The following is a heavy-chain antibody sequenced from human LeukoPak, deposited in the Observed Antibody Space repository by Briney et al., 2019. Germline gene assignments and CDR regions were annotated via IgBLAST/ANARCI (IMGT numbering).Heavy chain of an antibody. CDR1: GFTFNDQA. D-gene: IGHD4-17*01. J-gene: IGHJ6*02. CDR3: AKHQQVYGDSLMDV. V-gene: IGHV3-23*01. Sequence: PGGSLRLSCAASGFTFNDQAISWIRQAPGKGLEWGSTISGSGGRTYYTDSVKGRFTISRDNSKNTLYLQMNSLRGEDTAVYYCAKHQQVYGDSLMDVWGQGTTVTVSS. CDR2: ISGSGGRT.